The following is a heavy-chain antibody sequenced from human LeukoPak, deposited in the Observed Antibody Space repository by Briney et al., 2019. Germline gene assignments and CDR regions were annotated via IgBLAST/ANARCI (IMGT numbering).Heavy chain of an antibody. CDR3: ARQMTSTRLFDS. D-gene: IGHD5/OR15-5a*01. J-gene: IGHJ4*02. V-gene: IGHV3-30*04. CDR1: GFIFSDHP. CDR2: IESDRTKK. Sequence: GGSLRLSCVASGFIFSDHPFHWVRQSPDKGLEWVALIESDRTKKYYADSVQGRFTVSRENSKNTLFLQMSTLRADDTAVYFCARQMTSTRLFDSWGQGTLVTVSS.